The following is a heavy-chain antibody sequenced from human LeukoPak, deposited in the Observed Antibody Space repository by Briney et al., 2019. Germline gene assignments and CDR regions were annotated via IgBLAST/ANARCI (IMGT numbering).Heavy chain of an antibody. Sequence: HPGGSLRLSCAASGFAFSSYWMSWVRQAPGKGLEWVANIKQDGSEKYYVDSVKGRFTISRDNAGNSLYLQMNTLRAEDTAVYFCARDRWDLEYRGQGTLVTVSS. J-gene: IGHJ4*02. CDR1: GFAFSSYW. CDR2: IKQDGSEK. V-gene: IGHV3-7*01. D-gene: IGHD1-26*01. CDR3: ARDRWDLEY.